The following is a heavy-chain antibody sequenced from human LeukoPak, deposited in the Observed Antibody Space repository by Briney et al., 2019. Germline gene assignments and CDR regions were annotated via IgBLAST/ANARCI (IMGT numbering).Heavy chain of an antibody. CDR2: ISWNSGSI. V-gene: IGHV3-9*01. CDR3: AKDNHYKSGSYYVYYFDY. J-gene: IGHJ4*02. D-gene: IGHD1-26*01. CDR1: GFTLDDYA. Sequence: GGSLRLSCAASGFTLDDYAMHWVWQAPGKGLEWVSGISWNSGSIGYADSVKGRFTISRDNAKNSLYLQMNSLRAEDTALYFCAKDNHYKSGSYYVYYFDYWGQGTLVTVSS.